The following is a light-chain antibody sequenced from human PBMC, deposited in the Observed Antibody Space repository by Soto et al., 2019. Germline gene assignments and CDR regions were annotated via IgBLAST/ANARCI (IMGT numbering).Light chain of an antibody. Sequence: QSVLTQLPSASGTPGQRVTISCSGSSSNIGSNYVYWYQQLPGTAPKLLIYSNNQRPSGVPDRFSGSKSGTSASLAISGLRSEDEADYYCAAWDDSLSGRVFGTGTKVNVL. CDR1: SSNIGSNY. CDR2: SNN. V-gene: IGLV1-47*02. J-gene: IGLJ1*01. CDR3: AAWDDSLSGRV.